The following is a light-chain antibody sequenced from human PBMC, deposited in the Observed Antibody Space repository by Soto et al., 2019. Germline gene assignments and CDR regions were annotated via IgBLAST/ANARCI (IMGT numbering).Light chain of an antibody. CDR3: QHYNSYWT. CDR1: QSISSW. J-gene: IGKJ1*01. CDR2: DAS. V-gene: IGKV1-5*01. Sequence: DIQMTQSPSTLSASVGDRVTITCRASQSISSWLAWYQQKPGKAPKLLIYDASSLESGVPSRFSGSGSGTGFTLTISSLQPDDFATYYCQHYNSYWTFGQGTKVDIK.